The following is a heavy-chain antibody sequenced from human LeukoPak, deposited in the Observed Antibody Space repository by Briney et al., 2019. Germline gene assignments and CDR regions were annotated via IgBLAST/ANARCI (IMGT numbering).Heavy chain of an antibody. J-gene: IGHJ2*01. CDR2: TYYSGST. CDR1: GGSVSSGSHY. Sequence: SETLSVPCTGSGGSVSSGSHYWSWIRQPPRKGLEWVGSTYYSGSTSYNLSLRTRLTISVDTSNNQFSLKLSSVTAADTAVYYCARGVWFGELTNWYFDLWGRGTLVTVSS. CDR3: ARGVWFGELTNWYFDL. V-gene: IGHV4-61*01. D-gene: IGHD3-10*01.